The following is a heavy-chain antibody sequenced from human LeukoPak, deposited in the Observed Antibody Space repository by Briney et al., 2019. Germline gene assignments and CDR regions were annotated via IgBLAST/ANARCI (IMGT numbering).Heavy chain of an antibody. V-gene: IGHV4-34*01. CDR2: INHSGST. CDR1: GGSFSGYY. J-gene: IGHJ4*02. Sequence: SETLSLTRAVYGGSFSGYYWSWIRQPPGKGLEWIGEINHSGSTNYNPSLKSRVTISVDTSKTQFSLKLSSVTAADTAVYYCARGEGGCSSTSCYTYPFDYWGQGTLVTVSS. D-gene: IGHD2-2*02. CDR3: ARGEGGCSSTSCYTYPFDY.